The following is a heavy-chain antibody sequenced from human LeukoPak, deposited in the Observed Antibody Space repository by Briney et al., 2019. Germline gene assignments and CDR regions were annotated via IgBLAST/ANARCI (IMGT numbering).Heavy chain of an antibody. J-gene: IGHJ4*02. CDR1: GFTFDADA. CDR2: ISGDGGRT. V-gene: IGHV3-43*02. CDR3: AKDIERIAAAGTFDY. D-gene: IGHD6-13*01. Sequence: GSLRHSCAAPGFTFDADAMHWVPQAPGKGLRWVSLISGDGGRTYYADSVKGRFAISRDNSKNSLYLQMNSLRTEDTALYDCAKDIERIAAAGTFDYWGQGTVVTVSS.